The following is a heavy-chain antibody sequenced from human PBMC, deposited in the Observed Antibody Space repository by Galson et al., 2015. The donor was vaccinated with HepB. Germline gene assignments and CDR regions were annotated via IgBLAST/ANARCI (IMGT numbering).Heavy chain of an antibody. J-gene: IGHJ4*02. CDR3: AKEPPYCGGDCYSVSDV. CDR2: ISCSGATT. V-gene: IGHV3-23*01. Sequence: SLRLSCAASGFTFSTYAITWVRQAPGKGLEWVSFISCSGATTFYADSVKGRFIIYRDNSKNTVYLQMNSLRADDTAIYYCAKEPPYCGGDCYSVSDVWGQGTLVTVSS. CDR1: GFTFSTYA. D-gene: IGHD2-21*02.